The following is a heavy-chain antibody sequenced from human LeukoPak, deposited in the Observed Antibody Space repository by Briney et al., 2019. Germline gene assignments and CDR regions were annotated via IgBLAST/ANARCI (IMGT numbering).Heavy chain of an antibody. D-gene: IGHD5-18*01. J-gene: IGHJ4*02. CDR2: ISGDGSIT. V-gene: IGHV3-43*02. CDR1: GFTFDDYA. CDR3: AKDIGGYSFAADY. Sequence: PGGSLRLSCAASGFTFDDYAMHWVRQGPGKGLEWVSLISGDGSITYYADSVKGRFTIYRDNSKNSLYLQMNSLRTEDTALYYCAKDIGGYSFAADYWGQGTLVTVSS.